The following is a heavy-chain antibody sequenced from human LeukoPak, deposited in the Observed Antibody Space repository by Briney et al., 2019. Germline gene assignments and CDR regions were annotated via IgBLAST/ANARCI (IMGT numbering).Heavy chain of an antibody. D-gene: IGHD5-18*01. CDR3: ARGPHLALDTDDAFDI. CDR1: GFTLSSYT. Sequence: GGSLRLSCAVSGFTLSSYTMNWVRQAPGKGLEWGSFISSSSSNIYYANSVKGRFPISRDNAENSLYLQMYSLRVEDTAVYYCARGPHLALDTDDAFDIWGQGTMVTVSS. J-gene: IGHJ3*02. V-gene: IGHV3-21*01. CDR2: ISSSSSNI.